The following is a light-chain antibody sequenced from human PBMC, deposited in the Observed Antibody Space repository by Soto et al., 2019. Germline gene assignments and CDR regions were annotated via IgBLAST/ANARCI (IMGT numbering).Light chain of an antibody. CDR2: DTT. Sequence: QSVLTQPPSVSGAPGQRVTISCTGSSSKIGADSDVHWYQQVPGTAPKLLIYDTTNRPSGVPDRFSGSKSGTSASLAITGLQAGDEADYYCQSYDRTLSASAVFGGGTQLTVL. CDR1: SSKIGADSD. V-gene: IGLV1-40*01. CDR3: QSYDRTLSASAV. J-gene: IGLJ3*02.